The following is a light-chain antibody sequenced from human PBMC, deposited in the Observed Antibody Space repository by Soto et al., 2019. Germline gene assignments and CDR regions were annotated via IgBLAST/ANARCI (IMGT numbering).Light chain of an antibody. Sequence: QSVPTQPPSVSGAPGQRVTISCTGSSSNIGAGYDVHWYQQLPGTAPKLVMYGTTNRPSGVPDRFSGSKSGTSASLAITALQAEDEADYYCQSYDGTLSGSYVFGIGTKV. CDR1: SSNIGAGYD. CDR2: GTT. V-gene: IGLV1-40*01. J-gene: IGLJ1*01. CDR3: QSYDGTLSGSYV.